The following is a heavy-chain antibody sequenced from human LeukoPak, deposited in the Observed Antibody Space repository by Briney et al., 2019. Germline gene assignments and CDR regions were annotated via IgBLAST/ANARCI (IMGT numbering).Heavy chain of an antibody. J-gene: IGHJ4*02. CDR1: GFAFNSYG. CDR3: AKARIPSGNGYYSD. D-gene: IGHD3-22*01. CDR2: IWYDGSNR. Sequence: GGSLRLSCAASGFAFNSYGMHWVRQAPGKGLEWVAGIWYDGSNRHYADSVKGRLTISRDNSKDTLYLEMNSLRAEDTAIYYCAKARIPSGNGYYSDWGQGTLVTVSS. V-gene: IGHV3-33*06.